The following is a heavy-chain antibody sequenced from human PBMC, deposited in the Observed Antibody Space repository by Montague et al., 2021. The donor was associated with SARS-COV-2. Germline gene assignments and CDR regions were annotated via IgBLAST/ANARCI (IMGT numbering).Heavy chain of an antibody. CDR3: ARGYDLGVGDFFDY. CDR1: GASISGYS. D-gene: IGHD1-14*01. CDR2: IYTSGTT. Sequence: SETLSLTCTVSGASISGYSWSWIRQPPPEGLEWIWRIYTSGTTNYNPSLSSRVTMSVDAYKNQFSLKVNSVTAADTAVYYCARGYDLGVGDFFDYWGQGTLVTVSS. V-gene: IGHV4-4*07. J-gene: IGHJ4*02.